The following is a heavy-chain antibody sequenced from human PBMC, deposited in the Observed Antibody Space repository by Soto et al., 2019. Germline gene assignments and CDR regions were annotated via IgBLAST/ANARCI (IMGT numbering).Heavy chain of an antibody. CDR3: AAIDLGDY. D-gene: IGHD2-2*02. CDR2: ISAGNGDT. Sequence: QVRLVQSGAEVKKPGASVKVSCRASGYTFTDYAFHWVRQAPGQSLQWMGWISAGNGDTKYLQKFQGRVTFTRDTSASTAYMELTSLISEDTAMYYCAAIDLGDYWGQGTLVTVSS. J-gene: IGHJ4*02. CDR1: GYTFTDYA. V-gene: IGHV1-3*01.